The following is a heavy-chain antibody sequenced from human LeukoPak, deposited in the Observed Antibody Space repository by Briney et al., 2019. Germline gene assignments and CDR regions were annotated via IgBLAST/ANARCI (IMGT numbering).Heavy chain of an antibody. J-gene: IGHJ3*02. CDR1: GFTFSDYY. CDR2: ISSSGSTI. CDR3: ASNPIYGSGHRDAFDI. V-gene: IGHV3-11*01. D-gene: IGHD3-10*01. Sequence: GGSLRLSCAASGFTFSDYYMSWIRQAPGKGLEWVSYISSSGSTIYYADSVKGRFTISRDNAKNSLYLQMNSLRAEDTAVYYCASNPIYGSGHRDAFDIWGQGTMVTVSS.